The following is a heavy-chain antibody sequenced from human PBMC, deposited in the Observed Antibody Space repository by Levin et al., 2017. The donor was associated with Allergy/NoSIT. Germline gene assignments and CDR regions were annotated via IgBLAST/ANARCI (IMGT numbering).Heavy chain of an antibody. Sequence: ESLKISCAVYGGSFSGYYWSWIRQPPGKGLEWIGEINHSGSTNYNPSLKSRVTISVDTSKNQVSLKLRSVSAADTAVYYCARGPICGGGSCYEDYWGQGTLVTVSS. CDR3: ARGPICGGGSCYEDY. J-gene: IGHJ4*02. CDR2: INHSGST. D-gene: IGHD2-15*01. V-gene: IGHV4-34*01. CDR1: GGSFSGYY.